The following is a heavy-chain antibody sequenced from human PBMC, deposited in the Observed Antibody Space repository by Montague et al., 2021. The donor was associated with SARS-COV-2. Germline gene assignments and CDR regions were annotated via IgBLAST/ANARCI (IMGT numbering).Heavy chain of an antibody. CDR2: ISSRSSTI. CDR3: ARDTRSYYDSSGYPDY. V-gene: IGHV3-11*01. D-gene: IGHD3-22*01. J-gene: IGHJ4*02. CDR1: GFTFSDYY. Sequence: SLRLSCAASGFTFSDYYMSWVRQAPGKGLEWVSYISSRSSTIYYADSLKGRFTISRDNAKNSLYLQMNSLRAEDTAVYYCARDTRSYYDSSGYPDYWGQGTLVTVSS.